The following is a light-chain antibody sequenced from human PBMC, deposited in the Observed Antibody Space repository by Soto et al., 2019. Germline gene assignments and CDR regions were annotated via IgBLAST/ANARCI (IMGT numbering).Light chain of an antibody. CDR1: SSDVAAYNF. Sequence: QSALTQPASVSGSPGQSVAISCTGTSSDVAAYNFVSWYQQHPGKAPKLMVFDVSNRPSGASDRFSGSKSGNTASLTISGLQAEDEAEYYCSSYTSGGNYVFGTGTKLTVL. J-gene: IGLJ1*01. CDR2: DVS. CDR3: SSYTSGGNYV. V-gene: IGLV2-14*01.